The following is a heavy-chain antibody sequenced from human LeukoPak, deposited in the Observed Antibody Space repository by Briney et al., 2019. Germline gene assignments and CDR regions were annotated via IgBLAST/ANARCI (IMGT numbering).Heavy chain of an antibody. CDR2: ISGSGGST. Sequence: GGSLRLSCAASGFTFSSYSMNWVRQAPGKGLEWVSAISGSGGSTYYADSVKGRFTISRDNAKNSLFLQMNSLRAEDTAVYYCARGRRDGYNLLDAFDIWGQGTVVTVSS. D-gene: IGHD5-24*01. J-gene: IGHJ3*02. CDR1: GFTFSSYS. CDR3: ARGRRDGYNLLDAFDI. V-gene: IGHV3-21*01.